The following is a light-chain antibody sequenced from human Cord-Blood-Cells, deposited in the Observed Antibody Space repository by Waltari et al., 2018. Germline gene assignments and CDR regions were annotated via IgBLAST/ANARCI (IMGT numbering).Light chain of an antibody. J-gene: IGLJ1*01. CDR2: DVS. V-gene: IGLV2-14*03. Sequence: QSALTQPAPVSAAPGQSITISCTGTSSDVGGYNYVSWYQKHPGKAPKLMNYDVSNRPSGVSNRFSGSKSGNTASLTISGLKAEDEADYYCSSYTSSSTVFGTGTKVTVL. CDR3: SSYTSSSTV. CDR1: SSDVGGYNY.